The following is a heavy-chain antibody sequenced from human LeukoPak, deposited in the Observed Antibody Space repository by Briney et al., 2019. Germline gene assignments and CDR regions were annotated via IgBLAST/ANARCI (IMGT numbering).Heavy chain of an antibody. CDR3: ATGIPLSSGSYHDVDY. CDR1: GYTLTELS. Sequence: ASVKVSCKVSGYTLTELSMHWVRQAPGKGLEWMGGFDPEDGETIYAQKFQGRVTMTEDTSTDTAYMELSSLRSEDTAVYYCATGIPLSSGSYHDVDYWGQGTLVTVSS. V-gene: IGHV1-24*01. D-gene: IGHD1-26*01. J-gene: IGHJ4*02. CDR2: FDPEDGET.